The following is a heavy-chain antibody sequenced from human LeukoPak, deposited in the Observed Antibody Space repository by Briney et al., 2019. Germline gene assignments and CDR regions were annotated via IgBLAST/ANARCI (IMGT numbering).Heavy chain of an antibody. J-gene: IGHJ4*02. Sequence: SETLSLTCTVSGGSISSYYWSWLRQPAGKGLEWIGRIYTSGSTNYNPSLRSRVTMSVDTSKNQFSLKLSSVTAADTAVYYCAGEFDYYGSGSYWLFDYWGQGTLVTVSS. CDR2: IYTSGST. CDR1: GGSISSYY. V-gene: IGHV4-4*07. D-gene: IGHD3-10*01. CDR3: AGEFDYYGSGSYWLFDY.